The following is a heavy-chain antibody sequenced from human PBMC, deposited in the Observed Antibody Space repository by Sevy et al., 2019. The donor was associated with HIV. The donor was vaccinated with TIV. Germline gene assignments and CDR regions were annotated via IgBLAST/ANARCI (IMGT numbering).Heavy chain of an antibody. CDR3: ARVTMVRGVINWFDP. D-gene: IGHD3-10*01. V-gene: IGHV5-51*01. Sequence: GESLKISCKGSGYSFTSYWIGWVRQMPGKGLEWMGMIYPGDSDTRYSPSFQGQVPISADKSISPAYLQWSSLKASDTAMYYCARVTMVRGVINWFDPWGQGTLVTVSS. CDR2: IYPGDSDT. CDR1: GYSFTSYW. J-gene: IGHJ5*02.